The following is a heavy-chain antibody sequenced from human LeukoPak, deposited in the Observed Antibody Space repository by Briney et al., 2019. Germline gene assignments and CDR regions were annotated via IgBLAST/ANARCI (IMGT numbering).Heavy chain of an antibody. CDR2: IYHSGST. Sequence: PSETLSLTXAVSGYSITSGYYWAWIRQPPGKGLEWIGNIYHSGSTYYNPSLKSRVTISVDTSKNQFSLRLSSVTAAATAVYYCARRYSNYFFDYWGQGTLVTVSS. J-gene: IGHJ4*02. CDR1: GYSITSGYY. V-gene: IGHV4-38-2*01. CDR3: ARRYSNYFFDY. D-gene: IGHD4-11*01.